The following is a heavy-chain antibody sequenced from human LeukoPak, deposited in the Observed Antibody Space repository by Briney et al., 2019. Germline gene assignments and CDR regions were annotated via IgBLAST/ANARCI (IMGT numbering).Heavy chain of an antibody. J-gene: IGHJ4*02. Sequence: GGSLRLSCAASGFTFSSYAMHWVRQAPGKGLEWVSSISSSSSYIYYADSVKGRFTISRDNSKNTLYLQMNSLRAEDTAVYYCAKFMITFGGVIVIQVPLGIDYWGQGTLVTVSS. CDR2: ISSSSSYI. CDR3: AKFMITFGGVIVIQVPLGIDY. D-gene: IGHD3-16*02. CDR1: GFTFSSYA. V-gene: IGHV3-21*04.